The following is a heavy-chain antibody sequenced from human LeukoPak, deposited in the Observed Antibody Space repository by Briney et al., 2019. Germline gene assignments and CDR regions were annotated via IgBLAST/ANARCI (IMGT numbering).Heavy chain of an antibody. V-gene: IGHV1-8*01. J-gene: IGHJ6*02. CDR2: MNPNSGNT. D-gene: IGHD3-22*01. CDR1: GYTFTSYD. CDR3: ARDSQGGGDSSGYYDLDYYCYYGMDV. Sequence: GASVKVSCKASGYTFTSYDINWVRQATGQGLEWMGWMNPNSGNTGYAQKFQGRVTMTRNTSISTAYMELSSLRSEDTAVYYCARDSQGGGDSSGYYDLDYYCYYGMDVWGQGTTVTVSS.